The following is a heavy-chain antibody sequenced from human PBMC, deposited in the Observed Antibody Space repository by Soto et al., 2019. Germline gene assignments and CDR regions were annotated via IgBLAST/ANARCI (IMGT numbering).Heavy chain of an antibody. Sequence: ASVKVSCKASGYTFTSYYMHWVRQAPGQGPEWMGIINPSGGSTSYAQKFQGRVTMTRDTSTSTVYMELSSLRYEDTAVYYCARDSTVPRGVLMRSALGYWGQGTLVTAPQ. CDR3: ARDSTVPRGVLMRSALGY. D-gene: IGHD3-10*01. J-gene: IGHJ4*02. CDR2: INPSGGST. CDR1: GYTFTSYY. V-gene: IGHV1-46*01.